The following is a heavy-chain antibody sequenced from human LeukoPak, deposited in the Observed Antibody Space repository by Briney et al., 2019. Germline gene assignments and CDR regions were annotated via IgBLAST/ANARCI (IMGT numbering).Heavy chain of an antibody. CDR2: ISGDSTYI. J-gene: IGHJ4*02. CDR1: GFTFASYS. Sequence: GGSLRLSCAASGFTFASYSMNWVRRAPGKGLEWVSSISGDSTYIYNAGSVKGRFTISRDNAQASLYLQMISPRADDTAVYYCARVSGRLERQSDLDYWGQGTLVIVSS. CDR3: ARVSGRLERQSDLDY. D-gene: IGHD1-1*01. V-gene: IGHV3-21*01.